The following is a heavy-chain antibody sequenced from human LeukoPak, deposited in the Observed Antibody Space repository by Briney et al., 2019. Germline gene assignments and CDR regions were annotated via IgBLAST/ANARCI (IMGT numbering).Heavy chain of an antibody. Sequence: SVKVSCKASGGTFSSYAISWVRQAPGQGLEWMGGIIPIFGTANYAQKFQGRVTITTDESTSTAYMELSSLRSEDTAVYYCARDTYYYDSSGYSGLYYFCYWGQGTLVTVSS. J-gene: IGHJ4*02. CDR2: IIPIFGTA. CDR1: GGTFSSYA. D-gene: IGHD3-22*01. CDR3: ARDTYYYDSSGYSGLYYFCY. V-gene: IGHV1-69*05.